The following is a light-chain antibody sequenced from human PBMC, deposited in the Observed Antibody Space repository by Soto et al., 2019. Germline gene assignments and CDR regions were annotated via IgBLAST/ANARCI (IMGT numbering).Light chain of an antibody. CDR3: SSYTSSSTLV. Sequence: QSALTQPASVSGSPGQSITISCTGTSSDVGGYNYVSWYQQHPGKAPKLMIYEVSNRPSGVPTRFSGSKSGNTASLTISGLQAEDEGDYYCSSYTSSSTLVFGTGTKLTVL. CDR1: SSDVGGYNY. J-gene: IGLJ1*01. V-gene: IGLV2-14*01. CDR2: EVS.